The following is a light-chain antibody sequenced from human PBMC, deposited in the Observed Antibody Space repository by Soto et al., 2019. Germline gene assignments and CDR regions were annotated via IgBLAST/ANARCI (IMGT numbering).Light chain of an antibody. Sequence: DIQMTQSPSTLSASVGDRVTITCRASQSISSWLAWYQQKPGKAPKLLIYAASSLQSGVPSRFSGSGSGTDFTLTISSLQPEDFATYYCQQSYSTPPITFGQGTRLEIK. CDR1: QSISSW. CDR3: QQSYSTPPIT. CDR2: AAS. V-gene: IGKV1-39*01. J-gene: IGKJ5*01.